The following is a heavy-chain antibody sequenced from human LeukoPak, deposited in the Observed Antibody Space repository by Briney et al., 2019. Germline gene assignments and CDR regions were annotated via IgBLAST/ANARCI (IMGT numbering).Heavy chain of an antibody. V-gene: IGHV3-21*01. CDR2: ISSSSSYI. CDR3: ARDERDGYNLH. J-gene: IGHJ4*02. D-gene: IGHD5-24*01. Sequence: PGGSLRLSCAASGFTFSSYAMSWVRQAPGKGLEWVSSISSSSSYIYYADSVKGRFTISRDNAKNSLYLQMNSLRAEDTAVYYCARDERDGYNLHWGQGTLVTVSS. CDR1: GFTFSSYA.